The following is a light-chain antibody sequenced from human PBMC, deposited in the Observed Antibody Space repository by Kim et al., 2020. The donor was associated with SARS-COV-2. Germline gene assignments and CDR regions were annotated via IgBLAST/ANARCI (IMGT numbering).Light chain of an antibody. CDR1: QTLSGNY. CDR3: QEYGSSSRT. Sequence: SPGERAPLSGRASQTLSGNYLAWYKQKFGQAPRLLIYAASTRATGIPDRFSGSGSGTDFTLTISRVEPEDFAVYYCQEYGSSSRTFGQGTKVDIK. V-gene: IGKV3-20*01. J-gene: IGKJ1*01. CDR2: AAS.